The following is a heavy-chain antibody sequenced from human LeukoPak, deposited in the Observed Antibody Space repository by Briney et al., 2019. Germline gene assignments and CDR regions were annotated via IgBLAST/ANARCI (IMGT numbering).Heavy chain of an antibody. Sequence: SGPTLVKPTETLTLTCTVSGFSLGNARMGVSWIRQPPGKALEWLAHIFSNDEKSYSTSLKSRLTISKDTSKIQVVLTMTNMDPVDTATYYCARIQGYSYDNIDYWGQGTLVTVSS. CDR2: IFSNDEK. V-gene: IGHV2-26*01. J-gene: IGHJ4*02. CDR1: GFSLGNARMG. D-gene: IGHD5-18*01. CDR3: ARIQGYSYDNIDY.